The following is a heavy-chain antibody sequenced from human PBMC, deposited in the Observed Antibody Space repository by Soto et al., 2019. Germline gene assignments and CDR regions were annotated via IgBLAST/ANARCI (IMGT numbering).Heavy chain of an antibody. Sequence: EVQLLESGGGLVQPGGSLRLSCVASGFSFGTYAMTWVRQVPGKGLEWVSTISGGIGSTFYADSVKGRFTSSRDISKKMLFLHMNGLRGEDTGTYYCAKGAGRYFDYWGRGTLVSVS. J-gene: IGHJ4*02. CDR3: AKGAGRYFDY. D-gene: IGHD1-26*01. CDR1: GFSFGTYA. CDR2: ISGGIGST. V-gene: IGHV3-23*01.